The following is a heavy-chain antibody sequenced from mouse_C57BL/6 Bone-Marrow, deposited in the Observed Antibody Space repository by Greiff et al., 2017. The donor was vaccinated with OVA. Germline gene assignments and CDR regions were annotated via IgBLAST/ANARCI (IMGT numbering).Heavy chain of an antibody. CDR1: GFTFSSYA. V-gene: IGHV5-4*01. D-gene: IGHD2-5*01. Sequence: EVQVVESGGGLVKPGGSLKLSCAASGFTFSSYAMSWVRQTPEKRLEWVATISDGGSYNYYPDNVKGRFTISRDNDKNNLYLQMIHLKTEDTAMYYCARDAYYSIFAYWGQGTLVTVSA. CDR2: ISDGGSYN. J-gene: IGHJ3*01. CDR3: ARDAYYSIFAY.